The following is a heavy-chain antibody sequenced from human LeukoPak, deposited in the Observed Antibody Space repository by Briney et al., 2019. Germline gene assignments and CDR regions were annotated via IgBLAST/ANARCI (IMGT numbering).Heavy chain of an antibody. CDR3: AKNGDRGAYCSGGSCYPYYYYYMDV. CDR2: ISGSGGTT. D-gene: IGHD2-15*01. Sequence: GGSLRLSCAASGFTFSSYDMSWVRQAPGKGLEWVSAISGSGGTTYYADSAKGRFTISRDNSKNTLYLQMNSLRAEDTAIYYCAKNGDRGAYCSGGSCYPYYYYYMDVWGKGTTVTISS. V-gene: IGHV3-23*01. CDR1: GFTFSSYD. J-gene: IGHJ6*03.